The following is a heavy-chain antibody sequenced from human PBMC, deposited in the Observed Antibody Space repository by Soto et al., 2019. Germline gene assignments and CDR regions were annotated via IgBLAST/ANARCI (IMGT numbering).Heavy chain of an antibody. CDR2: IYATGST. J-gene: IGHJ4*02. CDR1: GASISGFY. CDR3: AREGSYSAYNFAHGIQLWSFDF. D-gene: IGHD5-12*01. V-gene: IGHV4-4*07. Sequence: PSETLSLTCTVSGASISGFYWSWIRKSAGKGLEWIGRIYATGSTNYNPSLKSRVAMSVDTSKNHFSLNWSSVTAADMAVYYCAREGSYSAYNFAHGIQLWSFDFWGQGALRTVSA.